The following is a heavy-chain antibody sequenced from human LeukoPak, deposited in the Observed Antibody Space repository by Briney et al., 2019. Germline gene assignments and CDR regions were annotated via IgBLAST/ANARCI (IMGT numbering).Heavy chain of an antibody. CDR2: INPNSGGT. Sequence: GASVKVSCKASGYTFTGYYMHWVRQAPGQGLEWMGLINPNSGGTNYAQKFQGRVTMTRDTSISTAYMELSRLRSDDTAVYYCAREGRDGYNYGDDFDIWGQGTMVTVSS. V-gene: IGHV1-2*02. CDR1: GYTFTGYY. D-gene: IGHD5-12*01. CDR3: AREGRDGYNYGDDFDI. J-gene: IGHJ3*02.